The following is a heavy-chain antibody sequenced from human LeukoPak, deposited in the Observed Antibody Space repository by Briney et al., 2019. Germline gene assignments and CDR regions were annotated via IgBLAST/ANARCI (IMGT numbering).Heavy chain of an antibody. V-gene: IGHV3-23*01. CDR3: AKSGGLSGSGRLGVDV. Sequence: GGSLRLSCAASGFTLSTYVMRWVRPAPGRGREYVSGISGCGDSTNYADSVKGRFTISRDKSNNPLYLQMNSLSAEDTALYYCAKSGGLSGSGRLGVDVWGQGTTVTVSS. CDR1: GFTLSTYV. J-gene: IGHJ6*01. D-gene: IGHD3-10*01. CDR2: ISGCGDST.